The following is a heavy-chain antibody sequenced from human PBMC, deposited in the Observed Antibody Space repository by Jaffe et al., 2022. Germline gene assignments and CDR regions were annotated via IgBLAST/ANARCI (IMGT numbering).Heavy chain of an antibody. CDR2: ISTSGSFI. J-gene: IGHJ4*02. D-gene: IGHD3-10*01. CDR3: ARGMARGVRAPTKAAWH. Sequence: EVQLVESGGGLVQPGGSLRLSCAASGFSFETYEMNWVRQAPGKGLEWVAYISTSGSFISYGDSVKGRFTISRDNAENSLYLQMNSLRVDDTGVYYCARGMARGVRAPTKAAWHWGQGTLVTVSS. V-gene: IGHV3-48*03. CDR1: GFSFETYE.